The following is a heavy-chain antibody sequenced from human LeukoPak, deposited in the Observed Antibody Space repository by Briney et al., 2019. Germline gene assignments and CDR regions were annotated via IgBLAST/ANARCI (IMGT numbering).Heavy chain of an antibody. V-gene: IGHV1-8*01. D-gene: IGHD6-13*01. CDR2: MNTKSGNT. Sequence: AASVKVSCKASGYTFTSYEINWVRQATGQGLEWMGWMNTKSGNTAYAQKFQGRVTMTRNTSRSTAYMELSSLRSEDTAVYYCARGLESAAARGDYWGQGTLVTVSS. CDR3: ARGLESAAARGDY. J-gene: IGHJ4*02. CDR1: GYTFTSYE.